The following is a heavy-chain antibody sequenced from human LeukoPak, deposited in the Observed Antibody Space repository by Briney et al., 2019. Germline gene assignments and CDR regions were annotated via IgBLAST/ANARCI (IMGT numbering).Heavy chain of an antibody. Sequence: PSETLSLTCAVSGDSISNYYWSWIRQPPGKGLEWIGYNYYSDNTDYNPSLKSRVSISVDTSKNQFSLKLSSVTAADTAVYYCARHVGNSWYVAFDIWGQGTLVTVSS. D-gene: IGHD6-13*01. CDR3: ARHVGNSWYVAFDI. V-gene: IGHV4-59*08. J-gene: IGHJ3*02. CDR1: GDSISNYY. CDR2: NYYSDNT.